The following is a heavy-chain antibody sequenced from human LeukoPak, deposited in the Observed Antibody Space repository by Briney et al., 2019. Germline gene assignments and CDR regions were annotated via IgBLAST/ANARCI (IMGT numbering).Heavy chain of an antibody. CDR3: ASSRYDSSGYYGIIGY. CDR2: IKQDGTEK. V-gene: IGHV3-7*01. CDR1: GFTFTTYW. J-gene: IGHJ4*02. D-gene: IGHD3-22*01. Sequence: GESLRLSCAVSGFTFTTYWLGWVRQPPGKGLEWVANIKQDGTEKYYVDSVKGRFTISRDNAKNSLYLQMNSLRAEDTAVYYCASSRYDSSGYYGIIGYWGQGTLVTVSS.